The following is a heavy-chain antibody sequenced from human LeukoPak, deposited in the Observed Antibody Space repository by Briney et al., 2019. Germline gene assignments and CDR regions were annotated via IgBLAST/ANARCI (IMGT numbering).Heavy chain of an antibody. V-gene: IGHV1-69*04. J-gene: IGHJ4*02. D-gene: IGHD6-19*01. CDR1: GGTFSIYA. Sequence: SVNGSCKASGGTFSIYAISWVRQAPGQGREWMGSIIPILGIANYAQKFQGRVTITADKSTSTAYMELSSLRSEDTAVYYCGRDWLSGSGWCEPDDYWGQGSLVTVSS. CDR2: IIPILGIA. CDR3: GRDWLSGSGWCEPDDY.